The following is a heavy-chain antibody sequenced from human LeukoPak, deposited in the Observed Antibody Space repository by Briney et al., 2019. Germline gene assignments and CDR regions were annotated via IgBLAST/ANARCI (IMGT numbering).Heavy chain of an antibody. CDR1: GFTFSTYS. V-gene: IGHV3-21*01. D-gene: IGHD6-13*01. Sequence: GGSLRLSCAASGFTFSTYSMNWVRQAPGKGLEWVSSISSSSSYIYYADSVKGRFTISRDNAKKSLFLQMNSLRAEDTAVYYCARDSSWYRPIDYWGQGTLVTVSS. J-gene: IGHJ4*02. CDR2: ISSSSSYI. CDR3: ARDSSWYRPIDY.